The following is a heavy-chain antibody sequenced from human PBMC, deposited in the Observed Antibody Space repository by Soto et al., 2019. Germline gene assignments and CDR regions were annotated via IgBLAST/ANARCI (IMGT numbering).Heavy chain of an antibody. J-gene: IGHJ4*02. CDR2: ISGYNANT. V-gene: IGHV1-18*01. CDR3: ARAAREAVFRGACNY. Sequence: QVQLVQSGAEVKKPGASVKVSCKASGYTFTSYGISWVRQAPGQGLEWMGWISGYNANTNYAQKLQARVTMTTDTSTNTAYMELRSLRSDDTAVYFCARAAREAVFRGACNYLGQGTLVTVSS. CDR1: GYTFTSYG. D-gene: IGHD2-15*01.